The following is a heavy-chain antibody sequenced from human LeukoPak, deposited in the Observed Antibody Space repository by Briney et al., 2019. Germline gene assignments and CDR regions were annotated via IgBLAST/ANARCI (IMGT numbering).Heavy chain of an antibody. Sequence: PGGSLRLSCAASGFTFSSYGMHWVRQAPGKGLEWVAVISYDGSNKYYADSVKGRFTISRDNSKNTLYLQMNSLRAEDTAVYYCAKGADDFWSGYLGDWFDPWGQGTLVTVSS. CDR2: ISYDGSNK. D-gene: IGHD3-3*01. V-gene: IGHV3-30*18. CDR1: GFTFSSYG. CDR3: AKGADDFWSGYLGDWFDP. J-gene: IGHJ5*02.